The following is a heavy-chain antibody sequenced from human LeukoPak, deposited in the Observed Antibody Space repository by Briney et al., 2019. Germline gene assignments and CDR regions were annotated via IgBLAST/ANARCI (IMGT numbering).Heavy chain of an antibody. V-gene: IGHV3-33*01. D-gene: IGHD3-22*01. Sequence: AGGSLRLSCAASGFTFSSYGMHWVRQAPGKGLEWVAVIWYDGSNKYYADSVKGRFTISRDNSKNTLYLQVNSLRAEDTAVYYCARLLGYYYDSSGYEDAFDIWGQGTMVTVSS. CDR2: IWYDGSNK. CDR1: GFTFSSYG. CDR3: ARLLGYYYDSSGYEDAFDI. J-gene: IGHJ3*02.